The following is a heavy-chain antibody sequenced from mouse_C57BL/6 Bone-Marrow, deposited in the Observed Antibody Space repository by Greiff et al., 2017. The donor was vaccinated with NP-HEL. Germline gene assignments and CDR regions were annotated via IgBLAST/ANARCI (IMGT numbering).Heavy chain of an antibody. CDR1: GYTFTSYT. Sequence: LVESGAELARPGASVKMSCKASGYTFTSYTMHWVKQRPGQGLEWIGYINPSSGYTKYNQKFKDKATLTADKSSSTAYMQLSSLTSEDSAVYYCARKGDYGYDGGVLAYWGQGTTLTVSS. CDR2: INPSSGYT. CDR3: ARKGDYGYDGGVLAY. V-gene: IGHV1-4*01. J-gene: IGHJ2*01. D-gene: IGHD2-2*01.